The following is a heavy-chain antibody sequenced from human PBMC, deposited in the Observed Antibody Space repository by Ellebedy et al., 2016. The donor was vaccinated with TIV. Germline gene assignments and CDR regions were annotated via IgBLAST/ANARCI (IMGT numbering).Heavy chain of an antibody. CDR1: GDTFSNFA. D-gene: IGHD2-21*02. J-gene: IGHJ5*02. V-gene: IGHV1-69*13. Sequence: SVKVSCXASGDTFSNFAITWVRQAPGRGLEWMGGTIPIFGTANYAQKFQGRITITADESTSTAYMELSSLTSDDTAVYYCARDPYCGGDCQSWWFDPWGQGTLVTVSS. CDR3: ARDPYCGGDCQSWWFDP. CDR2: TIPIFGTA.